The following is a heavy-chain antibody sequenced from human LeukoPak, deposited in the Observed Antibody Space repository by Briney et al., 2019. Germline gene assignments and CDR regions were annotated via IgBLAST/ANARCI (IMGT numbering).Heavy chain of an antibody. CDR3: ARGSSYGLRNLDY. CDR1: GFTFSTNA. J-gene: IGHJ4*02. V-gene: IGHV3-23*01. D-gene: IGHD5-18*01. CDR2: ISGSGGST. Sequence: GGSLRLSCATSGFTFSTNAMSWVRQAPGKGLEWVSAISGSGGSTYYADSVKGRFTISRDNSKNTLYLQMNSLRAEDTAVFYCARGSSYGLRNLDYWGQGTLVTVSS.